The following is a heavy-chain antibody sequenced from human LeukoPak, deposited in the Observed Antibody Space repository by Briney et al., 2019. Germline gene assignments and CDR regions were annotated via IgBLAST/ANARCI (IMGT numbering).Heavy chain of an antibody. J-gene: IGHJ4*02. D-gene: IGHD1-26*01. CDR1: GGSICSSY. V-gene: IGHV4-4*07. Sequence: SETLSLTCTVSGGSICSSYWSWIRQPAGKGLEWIGHMYTSGSTNCNPSLKSRVTMSIDTSKNEFTLKMTSVTAADTAVYYCARQKSPVTSLELWGQGTLVTVSS. CDR3: ARQKSPVTSLEL. CDR2: MYTSGST.